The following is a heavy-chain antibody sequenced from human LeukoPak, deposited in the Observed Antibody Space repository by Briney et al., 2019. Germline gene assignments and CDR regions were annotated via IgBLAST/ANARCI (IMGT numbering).Heavy chain of an antibody. CDR3: ARDRRGEYSSPPYYYYYYMDV. D-gene: IGHD6-6*01. J-gene: IGHJ6*03. CDR1: GGSISSGGSIGSFY. V-gene: IGHV4-61*10. CDR2: IYYSGST. Sequence: SETLSLTCTVSGGSISSGGSIGSFYWSWIRQPAGKGLEWIGHIYYSGSTNYNPSLKSRVTISVDTSKNQFSLKLSSVTAADTAVYYCARDRRGEYSSPPYYYYYYMDVWGKGTTVTVSS.